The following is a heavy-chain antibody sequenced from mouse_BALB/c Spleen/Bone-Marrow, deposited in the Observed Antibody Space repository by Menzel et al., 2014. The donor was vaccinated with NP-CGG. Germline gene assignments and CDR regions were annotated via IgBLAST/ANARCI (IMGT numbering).Heavy chain of an antibody. Sequence: EVQLQQSGAELVKPGAPVKLSCTASGFNIKDTYMHWVKQRPEQGLEWIGRVDPANGNTKYDPKFQGKATITADTSSNTAYLQLGSLTSEDTAVYYCARYRLGTYFDYWGQGTTLTVSS. CDR1: GFNIKDTY. CDR2: VDPANGNT. D-gene: IGHD2-14*01. V-gene: IGHV14-3*02. CDR3: ARYRLGTYFDY. J-gene: IGHJ2*01.